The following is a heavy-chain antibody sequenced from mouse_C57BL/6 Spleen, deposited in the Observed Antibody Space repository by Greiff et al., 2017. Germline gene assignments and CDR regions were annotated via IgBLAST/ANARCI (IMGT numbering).Heavy chain of an antibody. V-gene: IGHV1-53*01. CDR1: GYTFTSYW. J-gene: IGHJ4*01. CDR3: ARDDGYCYAMDY. CDR2: INPSNGGT. D-gene: IGHD2-3*01. Sequence: QVQLQQPGTELVKPGASVKLSCKASGYTFTSYWMHWVKQRPGQGLEWIGNINPSNGGTNYNEKFKSKATLTVDKSSSTAYMKLSSLTSEDSAVYYCARDDGYCYAMDYWGQGTSVTVSS.